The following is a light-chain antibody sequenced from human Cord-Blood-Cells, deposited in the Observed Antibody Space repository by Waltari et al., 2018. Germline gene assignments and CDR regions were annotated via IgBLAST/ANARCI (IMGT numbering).Light chain of an antibody. CDR3: QQSYSTPQT. CDR1: QSISSY. V-gene: IGKV1-39*01. Sequence: DIQMTQSPSSLSASVGDRVTITCWASQSISSYLNWYQQKPGKAPKLLIYAASSWQSGVPSRFRCSGSGTDCTLTISSLQPEDFATDYCQQSYSTPQTFRQGTKVEIK. J-gene: IGKJ1*01. CDR2: AAS.